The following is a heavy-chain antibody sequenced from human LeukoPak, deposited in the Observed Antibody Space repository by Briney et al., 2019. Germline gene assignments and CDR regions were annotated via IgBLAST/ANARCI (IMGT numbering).Heavy chain of an antibody. Sequence: GGSLRLSCAASGFTFSTYAMTWVRQAPGKGLEWVSLISGTGGSTYYADSVKGRFTISRDNSKNTLYLQMNSLRAEDTAVYYCARDRNGGGYWDPWGQGTLVTVSS. J-gene: IGHJ5*02. V-gene: IGHV3-23*01. CDR2: ISGTGGST. CDR1: GFTFSTYA. CDR3: ARDRNGGGYWDP. D-gene: IGHD2-21*01.